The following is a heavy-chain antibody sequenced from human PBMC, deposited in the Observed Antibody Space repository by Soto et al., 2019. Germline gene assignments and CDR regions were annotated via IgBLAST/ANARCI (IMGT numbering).Heavy chain of an antibody. D-gene: IGHD2-21*02. CDR2: ISAYNGNT. CDR1: GYTFASYG. CDR3: VSERQFTDCVSFPY. J-gene: IGHJ4*02. Sequence: VASVKVSCKASGYTFASYGISLVRQAPGKGLEWMGWISAYNGNTNYAQKFRDRVTMTRDTSTSTAYLELRSLRSDDTAVYYCVSERQFTDCVSFPYWGQGTLVTVSS. V-gene: IGHV1-18*01.